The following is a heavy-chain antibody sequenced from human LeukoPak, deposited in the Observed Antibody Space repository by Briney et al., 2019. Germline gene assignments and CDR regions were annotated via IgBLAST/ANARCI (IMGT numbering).Heavy chain of an antibody. CDR3: ARDPAGPFDD. J-gene: IGHJ4*02. CDR1: GYTVTSYY. V-gene: IGHV1-46*01. Sequence: AASVKVSFKASGYTVTSYYIHWVRQAPGQGLEWMGIINPSAGSTTYAQKFQGRVTMTRDTSTSTVYMELSSLRSEDTAVYYCARDPAGPFDDWGQGTLVTVSS. CDR2: INPSAGST.